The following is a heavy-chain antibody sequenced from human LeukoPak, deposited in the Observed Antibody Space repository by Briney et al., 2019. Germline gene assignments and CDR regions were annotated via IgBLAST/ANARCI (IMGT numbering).Heavy chain of an antibody. CDR2: INPNSGGT. CDR1: GYTFTGYY. CDR3: ARVGDGYNAPFDY. D-gene: IGHD5-24*01. V-gene: IGHV1-2*02. J-gene: IGHJ4*02. Sequence: ASVKVSCKASGYTFTGYYMHWVRQAPGQGLEWMGWINPNSGGTNYAQKFQGRVTMTRDASISTAYMELSRLRPDDTAVYYCARVGDGYNAPFDYWGQGTLVTVSS.